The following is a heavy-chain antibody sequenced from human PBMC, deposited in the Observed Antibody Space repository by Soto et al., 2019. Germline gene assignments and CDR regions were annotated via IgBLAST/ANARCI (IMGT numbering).Heavy chain of an antibody. Sequence: SETLSLTCTVSGGSISSSSYYWGWIRQPPGKGLEWIGSIYYSGSTYYNPSLKSRVTISVDTSKNQFSLKLSSVTAADTAVYYCASTVRYFDWLLSDFDYWGQGTLVTV. D-gene: IGHD3-9*01. CDR3: ASTVRYFDWLLSDFDY. CDR2: IYYSGST. V-gene: IGHV4-39*01. CDR1: GGSISSSSYY. J-gene: IGHJ4*02.